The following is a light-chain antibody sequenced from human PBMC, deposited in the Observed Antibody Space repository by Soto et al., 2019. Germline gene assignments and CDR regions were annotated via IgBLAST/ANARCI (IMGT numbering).Light chain of an antibody. Sequence: EIVVTQSPATLSVAPGERVTLSCRASQSVSSSLAWYQQRPGQAPRLLIYDTSTRAAVIAARFSGSGYGTEFTLTISSLPSEDSAVYYCQQYVHWPPGAFGQGTTVEIK. J-gene: IGKJ1*01. CDR3: QQYVHWPPGA. CDR1: QSVSSS. CDR2: DTS. V-gene: IGKV3-15*01.